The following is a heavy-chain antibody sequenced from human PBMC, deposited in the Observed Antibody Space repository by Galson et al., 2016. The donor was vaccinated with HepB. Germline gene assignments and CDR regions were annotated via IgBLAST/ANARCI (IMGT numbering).Heavy chain of an antibody. CDR3: ARQYRGGPSDY. Sequence: SLRLSCAASGFTFRSYVTHWVRHPPGKGLEWVAVTSSDERVKFYADSVRGRFTVSRDNSKNTLYLQMNSLRAEDTAVYYCARQYRGGPSDYWGQGTLVIVSS. CDR1: GFTFRSYV. V-gene: IGHV3-30*04. CDR2: TSSDERVK. J-gene: IGHJ4*02. D-gene: IGHD5-12*01.